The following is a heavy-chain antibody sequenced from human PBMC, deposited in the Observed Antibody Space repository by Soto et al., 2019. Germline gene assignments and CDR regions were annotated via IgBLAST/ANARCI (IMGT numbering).Heavy chain of an antibody. CDR3: ARKRFGELPHNWFDP. CDR2: INHSGST. V-gene: IGHV4-34*01. J-gene: IGHJ5*02. Sequence: PSETLSLTCAVYGGSFSGYYWSWIRQPPGKGLEWIGEINHSGSTNYNPSLKSRVTISVDTSKNQFSLKLSSVTAADTAVYYCARKRFGELPHNWFDPWGQGTLVTVSS. D-gene: IGHD3-10*01. CDR1: GGSFSGYY.